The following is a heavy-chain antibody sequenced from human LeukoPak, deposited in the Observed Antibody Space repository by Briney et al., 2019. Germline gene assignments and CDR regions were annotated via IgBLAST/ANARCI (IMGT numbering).Heavy chain of an antibody. CDR3: AREGPLTPTGDWFDS. D-gene: IGHD4-17*01. CDR2: IYYSGTT. Sequence: SETLSLTCTVSGGSITSSSNYWGWIRQPPGKGLEWIGSIYYSGTTYYNPSLESRVTLSIDTSKSQFSLKVVSVTAADTAVYFCAREGPLTPTGDWFDSWGQGTLVTVSS. CDR1: GGSITSSSNY. V-gene: IGHV4-39*07. J-gene: IGHJ5*01.